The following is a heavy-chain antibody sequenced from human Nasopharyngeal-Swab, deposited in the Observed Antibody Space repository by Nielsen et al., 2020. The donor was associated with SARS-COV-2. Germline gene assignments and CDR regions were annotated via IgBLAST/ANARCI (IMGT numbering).Heavy chain of an antibody. D-gene: IGHD1-26*01. J-gene: IGHJ4*02. Sequence: GGSLRLSCAASGFTFSNAWMSWVRQAPGKGLERVGRIKSKTDGGTTDYAAPVKGRFTISRDDSKNTLYLQMNSLKTEDTAVYYCTTGGRWELRPIDYWGQGTLVTVSS. CDR1: GFTFSNAW. CDR2: IKSKTDGGTT. CDR3: TTGGRWELRPIDY. V-gene: IGHV3-15*01.